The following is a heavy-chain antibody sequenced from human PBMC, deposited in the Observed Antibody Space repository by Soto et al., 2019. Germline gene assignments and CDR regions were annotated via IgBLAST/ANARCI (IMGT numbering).Heavy chain of an antibody. J-gene: IGHJ4*02. V-gene: IGHV1-69*06. CDR1: VGTFRSYA. CDR2: MIPVFGTG. CDR3: ARVGGTGGYTYGLDY. Sequence: GASVKVSCKACVGTFRSYAISWVRQAAGQGLEWMGGMIPVFGTGIYAQKCQGRVTITADKSTNTAYMELSSLRSEDTDVYFCARVGGTGGYTYGLDYWGQGTLVTVSS. D-gene: IGHD5-18*01.